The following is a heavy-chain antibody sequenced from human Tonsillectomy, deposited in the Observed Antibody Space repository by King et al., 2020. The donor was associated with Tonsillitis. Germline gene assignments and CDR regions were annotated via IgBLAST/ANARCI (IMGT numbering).Heavy chain of an antibody. CDR1: GFSLSTSGVG. V-gene: IGHV2-5*01. J-gene: IGHJ4*02. CDR2: IYWNDDK. D-gene: IGHD3-10*01. Sequence: ITLKESGPTLVKPTQTLTLTCTFSGFSLSTSGVGVGWIRQPPGKALEWLALIYWNDDKRYSPSLKSRLTITKDTSKNQVVLTMTNMDPVDTATYYCAHSQVAYYSGSGSYYFPFDYWGRGTLVTVSS. CDR3: AHSQVAYYSGSGSYYFPFDY.